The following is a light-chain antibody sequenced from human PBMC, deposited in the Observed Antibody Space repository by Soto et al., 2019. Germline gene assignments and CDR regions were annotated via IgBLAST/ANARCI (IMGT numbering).Light chain of an antibody. CDR2: GAS. Sequence: EIVLTQSPGTLSLSPGERATLSCRASQSVSSGYLAWYQHKPSQAPRLLIYGASSRATGIPDRFSGSGSGTDFTLTISTLVPDDFAVYYCQQYGSSPRTFGKGTNVESK. V-gene: IGKV3-20*01. J-gene: IGKJ1*01. CDR1: QSVSSGY. CDR3: QQYGSSPRT.